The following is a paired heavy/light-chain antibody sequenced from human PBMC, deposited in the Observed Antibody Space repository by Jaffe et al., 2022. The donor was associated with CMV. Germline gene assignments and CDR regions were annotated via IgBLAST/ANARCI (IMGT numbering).Heavy chain of an antibody. CDR1: GFNFVGYA. V-gene: IGHV3-49*05. CDR3: TTDRPLEY. Sequence: EVQLVESGGGLVKPGRSLTLSCATSGFNFVGYAMAWFRQAPGKGLEWIGFIRNQADGGITEYAASVKGRFTISRDDSKGIAYLQMNSLKAEDTAVYYCTTDRPLEYWGQGTLVIVSS. J-gene: IGHJ4*02. CDR2: IRNQADGGIT.
Light chain of an antibody. CDR2: STS. CDR3: LLYYGGAWV. V-gene: IGLV7-43*01. Sequence: QTVVTQEPSLTVSPGGTVTLTCASSTGAVTSGYYPNWFQQKPGQAPRSLIYSTSNKYSWTPARFSASLFGDKAALTLSGVQPEDEADFYCLLYYGGAWVFGGGTKLTVL. CDR1: TGAVTSGYY. J-gene: IGLJ3*02.